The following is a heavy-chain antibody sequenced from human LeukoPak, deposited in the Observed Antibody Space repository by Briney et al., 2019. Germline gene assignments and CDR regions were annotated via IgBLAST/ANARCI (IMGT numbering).Heavy chain of an antibody. CDR1: GGTFSSYA. CDR3: ASPLRYFDWLSEGIAVAGTDYFDY. D-gene: IGHD3-9*01. Sequence: ASVKVSCKASGGTFSSYAISWVRQAPGQGLEWMGRIIPILGIANYAQKFQGRVTITADKSTSTAYMELSSLRSEDTAVYYCASPLRYFDWLSEGIAVAGTDYFDYWGQGTLVTVST. V-gene: IGHV1-69*04. CDR2: IIPILGIA. J-gene: IGHJ4*02.